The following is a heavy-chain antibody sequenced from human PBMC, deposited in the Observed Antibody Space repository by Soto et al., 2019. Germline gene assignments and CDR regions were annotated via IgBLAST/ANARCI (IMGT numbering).Heavy chain of an antibody. Sequence: DVRLVESGGGLVQPGGSLRLSCTASGFSVGRLFMTWVRQAPGKGLEWVSVLSSDDNTYYADSVKGRFTISRDISKNTLFLEMNSLRAEDTAVYHCARDIFGGSYDFCHGGQGTLVTVSS. J-gene: IGHJ4*02. CDR2: LSSDDNT. D-gene: IGHD3-3*01. CDR1: GFSVGRLF. CDR3: ARDIFGGSYDFCH. V-gene: IGHV3-66*01.